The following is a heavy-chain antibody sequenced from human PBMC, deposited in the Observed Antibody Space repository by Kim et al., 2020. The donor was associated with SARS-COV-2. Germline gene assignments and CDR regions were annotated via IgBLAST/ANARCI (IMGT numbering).Heavy chain of an antibody. CDR3: ARRIATPGADVFDY. CDR2: INTNTGNP. V-gene: IGHV7-4-1*02. CDR1: GYTFTEYS. D-gene: IGHD1-1*01. J-gene: IGHJ4*02. Sequence: ASVKVSCKASGYTFTEYSLNWVRQAPGQGLEWMGWINTNTGNPTFAQGFTGRFVFSLDTSVSTAYLQINRLQSDDTALYFCARRIATPGADVFDYWGQGILVTVSS.